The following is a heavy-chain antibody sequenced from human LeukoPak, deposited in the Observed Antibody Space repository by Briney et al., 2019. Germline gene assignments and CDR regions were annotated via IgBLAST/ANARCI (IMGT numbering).Heavy chain of an antibody. CDR3: ARETTYYDILTGSLPGWFDP. D-gene: IGHD3-9*01. CDR1: GFTFSSYS. V-gene: IGHV3-21*01. CDR2: ISSSSSYI. J-gene: IGHJ5*02. Sequence: GGSLRLSCAASGFTFSSYSMNWVRQAPGKGLEWVSSISSSSSYIYYADSVKGRFTISRDNAKNSLYLQMNSLRAEDTAVYYCARETTYYDILTGSLPGWFDPWGQGTLVTVSS.